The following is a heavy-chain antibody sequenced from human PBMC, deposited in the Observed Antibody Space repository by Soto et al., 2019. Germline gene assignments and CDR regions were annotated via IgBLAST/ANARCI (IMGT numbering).Heavy chain of an antibody. D-gene: IGHD1-26*01. CDR2: IYYSGST. J-gene: IGHJ4*02. CDR1: GGSISSGGYY. V-gene: IGHV4-31*03. Sequence: QVQMQESGPGLVKPSQTLSLTCTVSGGSISSGGYYWSWIRQHPGKGLEWIGYIYYSGSTYYNPSLTSRATIAVDTSKNQFSLKLSSVTAADTAVYYCAGIYSGSPGGTLRYWGQGTLVTVSS. CDR3: AGIYSGSPGGTLRY.